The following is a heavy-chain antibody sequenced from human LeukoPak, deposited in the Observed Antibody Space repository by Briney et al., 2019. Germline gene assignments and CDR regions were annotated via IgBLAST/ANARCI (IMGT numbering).Heavy chain of an antibody. CDR1: GGSISSSSYY. D-gene: IGHD6-6*01. CDR3: ARSLFRIAARPHFDY. V-gene: IGHV4-39*01. J-gene: IGHJ4*02. CDR2: IYYSGST. Sequence: KPSETLSLTCTVSGGSISSSSYYWGWIRQPPGKGLEWIGSIYYSGSTYYNPSLKSRVTISVDTSKNQFSLKLSSVTAADTAVYYCARSLFRIAARPHFDYWGRGTLVTVSS.